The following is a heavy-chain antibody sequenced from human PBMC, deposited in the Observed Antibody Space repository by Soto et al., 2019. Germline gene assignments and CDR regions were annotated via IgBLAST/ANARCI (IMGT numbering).Heavy chain of an antibody. J-gene: IGHJ2*01. CDR2: IFSGGST. CDR1: GCTVSSNY. Sequence: EVQLVESGGGLVQPGGSLRLSCAASGCTVSSNYMSWVRQAPGKGLEWVSVIFSGGSTYYTDSVKGRFTISRHNSKNTLYLQMNSLSAEDTAVYYCARDWFPFDLWGRGTLVTVSS. D-gene: IGHD3-10*01. V-gene: IGHV3-53*04. CDR3: ARDWFPFDL.